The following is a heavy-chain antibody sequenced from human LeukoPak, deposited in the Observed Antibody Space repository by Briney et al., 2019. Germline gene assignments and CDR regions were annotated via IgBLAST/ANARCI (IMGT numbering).Heavy chain of an antibody. J-gene: IGHJ4*02. CDR3: AKEDIVVVPAAYDY. V-gene: IGHV3-30*02. CDR2: IRYDGSNK. D-gene: IGHD2-2*01. CDR1: GFTFSSYG. Sequence: GGSLRLSCAASGFTFSSYGMHWVRQAPGKGLEWVAFIRYDGSNKYYADSVKGRFTISRDNSKNTLYLQMNSLRAEDTAVYYCAKEDIVVVPAAYDYWGQGTLVTVSS.